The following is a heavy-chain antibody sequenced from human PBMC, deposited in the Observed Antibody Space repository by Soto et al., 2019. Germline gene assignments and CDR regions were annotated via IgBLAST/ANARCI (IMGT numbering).Heavy chain of an antibody. Sequence: ASVKVSCKASGYNFTSYTMHWVRQAPGQRLEWMGWINAVNGNTKYSQKFQGRVTITRDTSASTAYMDLSSLRSEDTAVYYCERGRGTGDSPGANYYRAFDMWGQGTVVTVSS. D-gene: IGHD3-10*01. CDR3: ERGRGTGDSPGANYYRAFDM. CDR2: INAVNGNT. CDR1: GYNFTSYT. J-gene: IGHJ3*02. V-gene: IGHV1-3*01.